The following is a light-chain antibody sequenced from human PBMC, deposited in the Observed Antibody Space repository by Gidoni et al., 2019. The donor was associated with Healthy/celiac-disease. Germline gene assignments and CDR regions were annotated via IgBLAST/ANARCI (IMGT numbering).Light chain of an antibody. CDR1: SSDVGGYNY. V-gene: IGLV2-11*01. CDR3: CSYAGSYTWV. CDR2: DVS. Sequence: SCTGTSSDVGGYNYVSWYQQHPGKAPKLMIYDVSKRPSGVPDRFSGSKSGNTASLTISGLQAEDEADYYCCSYAGSYTWVFGGGTQLTVL. J-gene: IGLJ3*02.